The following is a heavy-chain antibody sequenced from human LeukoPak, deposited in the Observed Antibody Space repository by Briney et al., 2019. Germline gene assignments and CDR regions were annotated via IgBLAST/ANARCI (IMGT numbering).Heavy chain of an antibody. CDR3: ARTDYYDSSGGLPGYFDY. J-gene: IGHJ4*02. CDR1: GYSISSGYY. CDR2: IYHSGST. Sequence: SETLSLTCAVSGYSISSGYYWGWIRQPPGKGLEWIGSIYHSGSTYYNPSLKSRVTISVDTSKNQFSLKLSSVTAADTAVYYCARTDYYDSSGGLPGYFDYWGQGTLVTVPS. D-gene: IGHD3-22*01. V-gene: IGHV4-38-2*01.